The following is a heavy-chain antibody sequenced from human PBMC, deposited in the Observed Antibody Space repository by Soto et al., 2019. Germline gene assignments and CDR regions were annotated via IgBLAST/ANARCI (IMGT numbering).Heavy chain of an antibody. CDR2: IDSSGEK. J-gene: IGHJ5*02. CDR1: GLSISDSEMG. Sequence: QVTLKESGPVLVKPTETLTVRCTVSGLSISDSEMGVSWIRQPPGKALEWLAHIDSSGEKSYRTFLKSRLTISKDTSKSQIVLIMTNMDPADTGTYYCARRHLAVAVSPWFDPWGQGILVTVSS. CDR3: ARRHLAVAVSPWFDP. V-gene: IGHV2-26*01. D-gene: IGHD6-19*01.